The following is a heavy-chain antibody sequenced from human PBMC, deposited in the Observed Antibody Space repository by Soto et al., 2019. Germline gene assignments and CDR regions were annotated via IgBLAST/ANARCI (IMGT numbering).Heavy chain of an antibody. CDR1: GFTFTSSA. J-gene: IGHJ4*02. Sequence: GASVKVSCKASGFTFTSSAVQWVRQVRGQRLEWIGWIVVGSGNTNYAQKFQERVTITRDMSTSTAYMELSSLRSEDTAVYYCAAATGIFGVVIMSYWGQGTLVTVSS. CDR3: AAATGIFGVVIMSY. V-gene: IGHV1-58*01. D-gene: IGHD3-3*01. CDR2: IVVGSGNT.